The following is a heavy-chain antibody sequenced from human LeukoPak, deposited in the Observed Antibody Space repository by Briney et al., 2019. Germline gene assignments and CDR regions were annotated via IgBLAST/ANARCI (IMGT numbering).Heavy chain of an antibody. Sequence: PSETLSLTCTVSGGSISSYYWSWIRQPPGKGLEWIGYIYYSGSTNYNPFLKSRVTISVDTSKNQFSLKLSSVTAADTAVYYCARDRSVVVPAANYGMDVWGKGTTVTVSS. J-gene: IGHJ6*04. CDR1: GGSISSYY. D-gene: IGHD2-2*01. CDR3: ARDRSVVVPAANYGMDV. V-gene: IGHV4-59*01. CDR2: IYYSGST.